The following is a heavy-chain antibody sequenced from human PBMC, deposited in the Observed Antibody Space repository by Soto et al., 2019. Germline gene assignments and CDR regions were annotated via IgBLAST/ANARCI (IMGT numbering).Heavy chain of an antibody. J-gene: IGHJ4*02. V-gene: IGHV3-23*01. CDR3: AKGVGLYYYDSSGPGPLFDY. CDR2: ISGSGGST. CDR1: GFTFSSYA. D-gene: IGHD3-22*01. Sequence: PGGSLRLSCAASGFTFSSYAMSWVRQAPGKGLEWVSAISGSGGSTYYADSVKGRFTISRDNSKNTLYLQMNSLRAEDTAVYYCAKGVGLYYYDSSGPGPLFDYWGQGTLVTVSS.